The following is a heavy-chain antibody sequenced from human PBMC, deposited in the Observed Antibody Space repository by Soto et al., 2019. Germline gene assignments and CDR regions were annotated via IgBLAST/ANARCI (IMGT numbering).Heavy chain of an antibody. CDR1: GFTLQNYA. D-gene: IGHD3-10*01. CDR2: LIGGHYGT. J-gene: IGHJ5*02. V-gene: IGHV3-23*01. Sequence: EVQLLQSGGGLSRPGGSLRLSCTASGFTLQNYAMAWVRQAPGKGLEWVSTLIGGHYGTAYSYSVKGRFTVSRDNSKNCLYLQMNSLGAEDTAMYFCAKGKSTGDIDWFDPWGQGSLVTVSS. CDR3: AKGKSTGDIDWFDP.